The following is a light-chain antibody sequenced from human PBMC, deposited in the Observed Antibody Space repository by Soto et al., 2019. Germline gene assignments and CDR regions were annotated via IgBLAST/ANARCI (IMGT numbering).Light chain of an antibody. V-gene: IGKV1-5*03. Sequence: DIPMTQSPSTLSASVGDTVTITCRASRTIGPWLAWYQQKPGKAPKLLIYKASNLESGVPSRFSGSGSGTEFTLTISSLQPDDFATYSCQLYDNSSFTFGPGTKVEIK. CDR3: QLYDNSSFT. J-gene: IGKJ1*01. CDR1: RTIGPW. CDR2: KAS.